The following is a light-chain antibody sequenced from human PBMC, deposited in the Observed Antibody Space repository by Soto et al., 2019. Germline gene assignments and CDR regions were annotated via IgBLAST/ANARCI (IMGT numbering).Light chain of an antibody. Sequence: QSVLTQPPSASGSPGQSVTISCTGTSSDIGGYNFVSWYQHRPGKAPKLMIFEVTKRPSGVPDRFSGSKSGNTASLTVSGLQAEDEADYYCSSYAGRNIWYVFGTGTRSPS. J-gene: IGLJ1*01. CDR1: SSDIGGYNF. CDR3: SSYAGRNIWYV. CDR2: EVT. V-gene: IGLV2-8*01.